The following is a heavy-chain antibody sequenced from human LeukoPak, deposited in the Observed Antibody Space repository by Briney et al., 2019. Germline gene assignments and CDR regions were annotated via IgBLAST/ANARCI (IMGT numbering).Heavy chain of an antibody. CDR2: IYPGDSDT. CDR1: GYTFTKSW. Sequence: GESLKISCKASGYTFTKSWLGWVRQMPGKGLESMGIIYPGDSDTRYSPSFQGQVTISADKSINTAYLQWTSLKASDTAMYYCARLFPERQWLDRGTDHWGQGTLVTVSS. J-gene: IGHJ4*02. CDR3: ARLFPERQWLDRGTDH. D-gene: IGHD6-19*01. V-gene: IGHV5-51*01.